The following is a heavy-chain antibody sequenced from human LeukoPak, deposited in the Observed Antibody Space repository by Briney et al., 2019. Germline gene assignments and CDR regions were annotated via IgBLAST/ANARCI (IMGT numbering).Heavy chain of an antibody. Sequence: EASVKVSCKASGGTFSSYAISWVRQAPGQGLEWMGRIIPILGIANYAQKFQGRVTITADKSTSTAYMELSSLRSEDTAVYYCARDAPWYYSSSLHWFDPWGQGTLVTVSS. J-gene: IGHJ5*02. CDR3: ARDAPWYYSSSLHWFDP. D-gene: IGHD6-6*01. V-gene: IGHV1-69*04. CDR1: GGTFSSYA. CDR2: IIPILGIA.